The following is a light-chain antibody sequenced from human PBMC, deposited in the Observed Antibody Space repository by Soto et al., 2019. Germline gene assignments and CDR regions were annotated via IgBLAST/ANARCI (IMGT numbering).Light chain of an antibody. CDR2: EVS. J-gene: IGLJ7*01. Sequence: QSALTQPASVSGSPGQSITISCTGTSSDVGGYIYVSWYQHHPGKAPKLIIYEVSNRPSGVSNRFSGSRSENTASLTISGLQAEDEAIYYCSSYSTPTQVVLFGGGTQLTVL. V-gene: IGLV2-14*01. CDR3: SSYSTPTQVVL. CDR1: SSDVGGYIY.